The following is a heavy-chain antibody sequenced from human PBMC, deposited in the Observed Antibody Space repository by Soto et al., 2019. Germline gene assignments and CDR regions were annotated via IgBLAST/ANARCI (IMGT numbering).Heavy chain of an antibody. V-gene: IGHV1-18*04. CDR1: GYTFSNYA. J-gene: IGHJ4*02. Sequence: ASVKVSCKTSGYTFSNYAISWVRQAPGQGLEWMGWVSPYNGNANYTEKFQGRVSMTTDTSTPTAYMELTSLTSDDTAIYYCARAISLIWEAPVYWGQGPLVTVSS. D-gene: IGHD1-26*01. CDR2: VSPYNGNA. CDR3: ARAISLIWEAPVY.